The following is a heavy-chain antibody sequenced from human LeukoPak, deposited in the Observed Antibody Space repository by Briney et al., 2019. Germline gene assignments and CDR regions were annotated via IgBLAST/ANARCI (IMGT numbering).Heavy chain of an antibody. CDR1: GYTFTSYG. CDR3: ARELGTYNYGSGRLTWFDP. CDR2: ISAYNGNT. V-gene: IGHV1-18*01. D-gene: IGHD3-10*01. Sequence: ASVKVSCKASGYTFTSYGISWVRQTPGQGLEWMGWISAYNGNTNYAQKLQGRVTMTTDTSTSTAYMELRSLRSDDTAVYYCARELGTYNYGSGRLTWFDPWGQGTLVTVSS. J-gene: IGHJ5*02.